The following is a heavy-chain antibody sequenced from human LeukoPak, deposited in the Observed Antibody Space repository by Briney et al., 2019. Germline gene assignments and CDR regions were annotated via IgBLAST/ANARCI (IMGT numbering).Heavy chain of an antibody. D-gene: IGHD2-8*02. CDR2: IFPSGGEI. Sequence: GGSLRLSCAASGFPFSSHAMIWVRQPPGNGLEWVSSIFPSGGEIHYADSVRGRFTISRDNSKSTLSLQMNSLRAEDTAIYYCATYRQVLLPFESWGQGTLVTVSS. CDR3: ATYRQVLLPFES. V-gene: IGHV3-23*01. J-gene: IGHJ4*02. CDR1: GFPFSSHA.